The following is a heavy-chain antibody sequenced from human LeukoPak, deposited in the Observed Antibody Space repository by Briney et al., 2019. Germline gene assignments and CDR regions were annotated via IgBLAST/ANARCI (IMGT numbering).Heavy chain of an antibody. CDR2: IIPIFGTA. V-gene: IGHV1-69*06. Sequence: GASVKVSCKASGGTFSSYAISWVRQAPGQGLEWMGGIIPIFGTANYAQKFQGRVTITADKSTSTAYMELSSLRSEDTAVYYCARVYSSSWADAFDMWGQGTMVTVSS. CDR1: GGTFSSYA. D-gene: IGHD6-13*01. CDR3: ARVYSSSWADAFDM. J-gene: IGHJ3*02.